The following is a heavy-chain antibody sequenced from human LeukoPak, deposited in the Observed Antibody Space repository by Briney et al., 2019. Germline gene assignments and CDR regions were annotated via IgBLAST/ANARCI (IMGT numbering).Heavy chain of an antibody. Sequence: GGSLRLSCAASGFTVSSNYMSWVRQAPGKGLEWVSVIYSGGSTYYADSVKGRFTISGHNSKNTLYLQMNSLRAEDTAVYYCARTYSSGWYLSFDYWGQGTLVTVSS. D-gene: IGHD6-19*01. CDR3: ARTYSSGWYLSFDY. CDR2: IYSGGST. CDR1: GFTVSSNY. J-gene: IGHJ4*02. V-gene: IGHV3-53*01.